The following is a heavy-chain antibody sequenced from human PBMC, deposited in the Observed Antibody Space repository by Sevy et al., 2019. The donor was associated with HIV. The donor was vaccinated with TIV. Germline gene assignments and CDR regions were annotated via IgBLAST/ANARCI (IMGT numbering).Heavy chain of an antibody. CDR3: AGENAWGRGYS. CDR2: IYYNGHI. D-gene: IGHD1-26*01. J-gene: IGHJ4*02. V-gene: IGHV4-59*08. Sequence: LGQLPETLSLTCTVSGGSITSLYWNWIRQPPGKGLEWIANIYYNGHINYNPSLKSRVTLSLDTSKNQFSLRLSSVTAADTAMYYCAGENAWGRGYSWGQGTLVTVSS. CDR1: GGSITSLY.